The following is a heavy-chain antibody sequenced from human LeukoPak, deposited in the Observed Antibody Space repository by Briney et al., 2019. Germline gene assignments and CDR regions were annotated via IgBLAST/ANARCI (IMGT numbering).Heavy chain of an antibody. CDR1: GYTFTSED. CDR2: INPNSGGT. Sequence: ASVKVSCKASGYTFTSEDINWVRQAPGQGPEWMGWINPNSGGTNYAQKFQGRVTMTRDTSISTAYMELSRLRSDDTAVYYCARAFDYGSGSYNPNDAFDIWGQGTMVTVSS. CDR3: ARAFDYGSGSYNPNDAFDI. D-gene: IGHD3-10*01. V-gene: IGHV1-2*02. J-gene: IGHJ3*02.